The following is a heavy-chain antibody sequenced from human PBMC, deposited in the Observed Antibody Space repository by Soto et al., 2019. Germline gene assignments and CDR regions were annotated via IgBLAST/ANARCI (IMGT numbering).Heavy chain of an antibody. V-gene: IGHV3-48*03. CDR2: ISSSGTTI. Sequence: EVQLVESGGGLVQPGGSLRLSCAASGFTFSTYEMNWVRQAPGKGLECLSYISSSGTTIYYADSVKGRFTISRDNAKNSLYLQMNNLRAEDTVVYFCVRTAGGGYTYGYDYWGQGTLVTVSS. CDR1: GFTFSTYE. CDR3: VRTAGGGYTYGYDY. D-gene: IGHD5-18*01. J-gene: IGHJ4*02.